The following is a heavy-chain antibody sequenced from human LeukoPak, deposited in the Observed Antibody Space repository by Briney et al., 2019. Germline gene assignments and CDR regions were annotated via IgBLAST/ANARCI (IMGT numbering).Heavy chain of an antibody. V-gene: IGHV4-34*01. CDR1: GGSFSGYY. D-gene: IGHD7-27*01. CDR2: INPSGGT. CDR3: ARRRSGACDY. J-gene: IGHJ4*02. Sequence: TSETLSLTCAVYGGSFSGYYWSWIRQPPGKGLEWIGEINPSGGTNYNPSLKSRVTISVDTSKNQFSLKLSSVTAADTAVYYCARRRSGACDYWGQGTLVTVSS.